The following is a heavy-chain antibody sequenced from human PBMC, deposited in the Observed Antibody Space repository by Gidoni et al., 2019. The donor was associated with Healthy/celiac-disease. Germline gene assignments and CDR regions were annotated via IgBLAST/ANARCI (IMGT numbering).Heavy chain of an antibody. CDR1: GFTFSNAW. Sequence: EVQLVESGGGLVQPGGSLRLSCAASGFTFSNAWMSWFRQAPGKGLEWVGRIKSKTDGGTKDYAAPVKGRFTISREDSKNTLYLQMNSLKTEDTAVYYCTTFGPPMVRGLDVWGQGTTVTVSS. CDR2: IKSKTDGGTK. CDR3: TTFGPPMVRGLDV. V-gene: IGHV3-15*01. D-gene: IGHD3-10*01. J-gene: IGHJ6*02.